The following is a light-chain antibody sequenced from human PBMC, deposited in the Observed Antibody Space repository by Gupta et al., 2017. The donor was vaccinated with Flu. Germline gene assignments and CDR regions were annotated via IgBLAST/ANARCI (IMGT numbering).Light chain of an antibody. CDR3: QQSYSTPWT. J-gene: IGKJ1*01. Sequence: GDTVTITCRASQSISSYLNWYQQKPGKAPKILIYAASGLQSGVPSRFSGSGSGTDFTLTISSLQPEDFATYYCQQSYSTPWTFGQGTKVEIK. CDR1: QSISSY. V-gene: IGKV1-39*01. CDR2: AAS.